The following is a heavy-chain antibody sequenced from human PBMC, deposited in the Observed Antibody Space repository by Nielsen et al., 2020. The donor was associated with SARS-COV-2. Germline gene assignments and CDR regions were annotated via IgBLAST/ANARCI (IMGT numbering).Heavy chain of an antibody. D-gene: IGHD5-18*01. V-gene: IGHV3-23*03. J-gene: IGHJ5*02. CDR1: GFTFSSYA. Sequence: GESLKISGAASGFTFSSYAMSWDRQAPGKGLEWVSVIYSGGSSTYYADSVKGRFTISRDNAKNSLYLQMNSLRAEDTAVYYCARSSADTAMVNWFDPWGQGTLVTVSS. CDR2: IYSGGSST. CDR3: ARSSADTAMVNWFDP.